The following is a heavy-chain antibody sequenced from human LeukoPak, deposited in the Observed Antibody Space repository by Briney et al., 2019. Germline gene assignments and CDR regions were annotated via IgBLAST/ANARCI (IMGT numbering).Heavy chain of an antibody. CDR3: ARDSGDGSSSWDY. J-gene: IGHJ4*02. D-gene: IGHD6-6*01. Sequence: GGSLRLSCAASGFTFSSYWMSWVRQAPGEGLEWVANIKQDGSEKYYVDSVKGRFTISRDNAKNSLYLQMNSLRAEDTAVYYCARDSGDGSSSWDYWGQGTLVTVSS. V-gene: IGHV3-7*01. CDR2: IKQDGSEK. CDR1: GFTFSSYW.